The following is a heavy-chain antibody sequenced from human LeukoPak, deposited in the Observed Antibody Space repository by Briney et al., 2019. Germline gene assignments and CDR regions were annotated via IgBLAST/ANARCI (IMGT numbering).Heavy chain of an antibody. J-gene: IGHJ4*02. D-gene: IGHD4-17*01. V-gene: IGHV4-59*01. Sequence: SETLSLTCTVSGGSISSYYWSWIRQPPGKGLEWIGYIYYSGSTNYNPSLKSRVTISVDTSKNQFSLKLSSVTAADTAVYYCARDLRSSPGYWGQGTLVTVSS. CDR2: IYYSGST. CDR3: ARDLRSSPGY. CDR1: GGSISSYY.